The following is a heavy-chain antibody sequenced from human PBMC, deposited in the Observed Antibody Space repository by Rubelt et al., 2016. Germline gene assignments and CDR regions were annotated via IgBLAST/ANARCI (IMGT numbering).Heavy chain of an antibody. Sequence: ESGPGLVKPSQTLSLTCTVSGGSISSGGYYWSWIRQHPGKGLEWIGYIYYSGSTYYNPSLKSRVTISVDTSKNQFSLKLSSVTAADTAVYYCARDLRREAWNSRSWVLVGGWSDAFDIWGQGTMVTVSS. CDR3: ARDLRREAWNSRSWVLVGGWSDAFDI. D-gene: IGHD2-8*02. CDR2: IYYSGST. V-gene: IGHV4-31*03. J-gene: IGHJ3*02. CDR1: GGSISSGGYY.